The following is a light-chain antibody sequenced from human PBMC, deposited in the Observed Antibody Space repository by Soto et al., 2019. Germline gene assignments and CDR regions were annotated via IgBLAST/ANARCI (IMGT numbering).Light chain of an antibody. Sequence: QSALTQPASVSGSPGQSITISCTGTSSDVVGYNYVSWYQQHPGKAPKLMIYEVSNRPSGVSNRFSGSKSGNTASLTISGLQAEDEADYYCSSYTSSSTLGVFGTGTKLTVL. J-gene: IGLJ1*01. V-gene: IGLV2-14*01. CDR3: SSYTSSSTLGV. CDR1: SSDVVGYNY. CDR2: EVS.